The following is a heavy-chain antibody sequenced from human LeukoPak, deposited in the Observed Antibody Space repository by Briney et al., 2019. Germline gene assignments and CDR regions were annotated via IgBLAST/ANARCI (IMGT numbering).Heavy chain of an antibody. CDR1: GGSISSSSYY. V-gene: IGHV4-39*07. D-gene: IGHD1-26*01. CDR3: ASLSGSYDYFDY. CDR2: TYYSGST. J-gene: IGHJ4*02. Sequence: SETLSLTCTVSGGSISSSSYYWGWIRQPPGKGLEWIGSTYYSGSTYYNPSLKSRVTISVDTSKNQFSLKLSSVTAADTAVYYCASLSGSYDYFDYWGQGTLVTVSS.